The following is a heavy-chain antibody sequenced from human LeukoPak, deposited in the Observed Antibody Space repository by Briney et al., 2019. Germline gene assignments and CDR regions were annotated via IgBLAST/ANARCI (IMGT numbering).Heavy chain of an antibody. CDR2: INGDGSTT. J-gene: IGHJ4*02. CDR1: GFTFSNAW. V-gene: IGHV3-74*01. D-gene: IGHD4-23*01. Sequence: PGGSLRLSCAASGFTFSNAWMSWVRQAPGKGLEWVARINGDGSTTTYVDSVKGRFTISRDNSKNTLYLQMNSLRADDTAEYYCAKDLPTPYFDYWGQGTLVTVSS. CDR3: AKDLPTPYFDY.